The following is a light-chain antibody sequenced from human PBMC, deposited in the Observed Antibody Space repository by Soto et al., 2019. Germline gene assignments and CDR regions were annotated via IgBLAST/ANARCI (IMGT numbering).Light chain of an antibody. CDR3: QQSYSTPPRT. Sequence: DIQMTQSPSSLSASVGDRVTITCRASQSISSYLNWYQQKPGKAPKLLIYAASSLQSGVPPRFSGSGSGTDFTLTISSLQPEDFATYYCQQSYSTPPRTFGQGTKVEIK. J-gene: IGKJ1*01. CDR1: QSISSY. CDR2: AAS. V-gene: IGKV1-39*01.